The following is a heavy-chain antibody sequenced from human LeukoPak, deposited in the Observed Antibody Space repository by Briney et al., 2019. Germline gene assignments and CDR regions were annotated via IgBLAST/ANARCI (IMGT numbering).Heavy chain of an antibody. J-gene: IGHJ3*02. Sequence: SETLSLTCTVSGGSISSGSYYWSWIRQPAGKGREWIGRIYTSGSTNYNPSLKSRVTISVDTSKNQFSLKLSSVTAADTAVYYCARDEVGGAFDIWGQGTMVTVSS. CDR2: IYTSGST. D-gene: IGHD4-23*01. V-gene: IGHV4-61*02. CDR3: ARDEVGGAFDI. CDR1: GGSISSGSYY.